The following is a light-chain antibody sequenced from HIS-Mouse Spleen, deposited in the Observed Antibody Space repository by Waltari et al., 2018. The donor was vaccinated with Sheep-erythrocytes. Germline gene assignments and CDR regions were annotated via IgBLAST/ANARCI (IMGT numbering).Light chain of an antibody. CDR3: AAWDDSLNCYV. CDR1: SSNIGSNT. Sequence: QSVLTQPPSASGTPGQRVTISCSGSSSNIGSNTVNWYQQLPGSAPNLLIYSNNQQPSEVPDRFSGSKSGTSASLSISWLQSEDEADYYCAAWDDSLNCYVFGTGTKVTVL. J-gene: IGLJ1*01. CDR2: SNN. V-gene: IGLV1-44*01.